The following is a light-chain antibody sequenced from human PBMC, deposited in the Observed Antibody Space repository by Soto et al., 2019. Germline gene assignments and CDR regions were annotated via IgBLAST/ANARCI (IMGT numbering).Light chain of an antibody. CDR2: DAS. Sequence: DVQMTQSPSSLSASVRDRVTITCQASQDIRNSLNWYQQKPGKAPKLLICDASNLEPGVPSRFSGSGSGTDFAFTISSLQHEDIGIYYCQQYDNLPFTFGPGTKVDIK. CDR3: QQYDNLPFT. CDR1: QDIRNS. J-gene: IGKJ3*01. V-gene: IGKV1-33*01.